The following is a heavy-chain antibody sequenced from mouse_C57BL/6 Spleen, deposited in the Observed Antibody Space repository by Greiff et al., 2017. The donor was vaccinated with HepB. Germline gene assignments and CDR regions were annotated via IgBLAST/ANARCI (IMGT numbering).Heavy chain of an antibody. D-gene: IGHD2-4*01. Sequence: EVQLQESGPGLVKPSQSLSLTCSVTGYSITSGYYWNWIRQFPGNKLEWMGYISYDGSNNYNPSLKNRISITRDTSKNQFFLKLNSVTTEDTATYYCARVYDYGFDYWGQGTTLTVSS. CDR2: ISYDGSN. CDR1: GYSITSGYY. CDR3: ARVYDYGFDY. J-gene: IGHJ2*01. V-gene: IGHV3-6*01.